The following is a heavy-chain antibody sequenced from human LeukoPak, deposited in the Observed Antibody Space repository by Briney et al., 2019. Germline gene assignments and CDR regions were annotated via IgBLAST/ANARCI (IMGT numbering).Heavy chain of an antibody. Sequence: ASVKVSCKASGGTFSSYASSWVRQAPGQGLEWMGRIIPILGIANYAQEFQGRVTITADKSTSTAYMELSSLRSEDTAVYYCARGADSGYDSYYAFDIWGQGTMVTVSS. D-gene: IGHD5-12*01. J-gene: IGHJ3*02. CDR1: GGTFSSYA. CDR3: ARGADSGYDSYYAFDI. V-gene: IGHV1-69*04. CDR2: IIPILGIA.